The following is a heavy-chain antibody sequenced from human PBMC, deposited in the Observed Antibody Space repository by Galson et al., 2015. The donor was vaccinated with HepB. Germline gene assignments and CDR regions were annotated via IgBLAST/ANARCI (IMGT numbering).Heavy chain of an antibody. CDR2: ISSSGSTI. V-gene: IGHV3-11*01. Sequence: SLRLSCAASGFTFSDYYMSWIRQAPGKGLEWVSYISSSGSTIYYADSVKGRFTISRDNAKNSLYLQMNSLRAEDTAVYYCARGYCSGGSCYAGGYYYYYGMDVWGQGTTVTVSS. CDR3: ARGYCSGGSCYAGGYYYYYGMDV. J-gene: IGHJ6*02. CDR1: GFTFSDYY. D-gene: IGHD2-15*01.